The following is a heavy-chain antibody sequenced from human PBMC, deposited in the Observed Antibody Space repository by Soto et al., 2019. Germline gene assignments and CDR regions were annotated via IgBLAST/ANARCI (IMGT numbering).Heavy chain of an antibody. CDR2: IWYDGSNK. Sequence: QVPLVESGGGVVQPGRSLRLSCAASGFTFSSYGMHWVRQAPGKGLEWVAVIWYDGSNKYYADSVKSRFTISRDNSKNTLDLQMNSLRAEDTAVYYCARERESYSSSWSSFQHWGQGTLVTVS. D-gene: IGHD6-13*01. CDR3: ARERESYSSSWSSFQH. J-gene: IGHJ1*01. CDR1: GFTFSSYG. V-gene: IGHV3-33*01.